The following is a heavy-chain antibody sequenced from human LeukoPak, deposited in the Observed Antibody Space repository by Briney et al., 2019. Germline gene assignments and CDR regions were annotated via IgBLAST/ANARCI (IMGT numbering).Heavy chain of an antibody. CDR1: GGSFSGYY. CDR3: ASSRGFGELLYKPRFDY. V-gene: IGHV4-34*01. CDR2: INHSGST. Sequence: SETLSFTCAVDGGSFSGYYWSWIRQPPGKGLEWIGEINHSGSTNYNPSLKSRVTISVDTSKNQFSLKLSSVTAADTAVYYCASSRGFGELLYKPRFDYWGQGTLVTVSS. D-gene: IGHD3-10*01. J-gene: IGHJ4*02.